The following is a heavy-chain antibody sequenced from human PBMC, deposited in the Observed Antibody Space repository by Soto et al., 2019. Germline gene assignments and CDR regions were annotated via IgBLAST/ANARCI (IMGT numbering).Heavy chain of an antibody. CDR1: GGSISSGGYY. J-gene: IGHJ3*02. Sequence: PSETLSLTCTVSGGSISSGGYYWSWIRQHPGKGLEWIGYIYYSGSTYYNPSLKSRVTISVDTSKNQFSLKLSSVTAADTAVYYCARDLGLGLMRRRTGTFDIWGQGTMVTVS. D-gene: IGHD2-8*01. CDR3: ARDLGLGLMRRRTGTFDI. CDR2: IYYSGST. V-gene: IGHV4-31*03.